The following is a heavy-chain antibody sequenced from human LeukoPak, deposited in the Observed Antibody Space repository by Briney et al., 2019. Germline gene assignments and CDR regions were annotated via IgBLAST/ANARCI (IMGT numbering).Heavy chain of an antibody. CDR1: GGSISSGGYY. CDR2: INHSGST. CDR3: ARGLQDSSGYYIDY. Sequence: SETLSLTCTVSGGSISSGGYYWSWIRQPPGTGLEWIGEINHSGSTNYNPSLKSRVTISVDTSKNQFSLKLSSVTAADTAVYYCARGLQDSSGYYIDYWGQGTLVTVSS. V-gene: IGHV4-39*07. J-gene: IGHJ4*02. D-gene: IGHD3-22*01.